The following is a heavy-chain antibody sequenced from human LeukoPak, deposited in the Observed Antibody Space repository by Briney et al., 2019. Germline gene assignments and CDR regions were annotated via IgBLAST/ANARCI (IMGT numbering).Heavy chain of an antibody. D-gene: IGHD2-2*01. J-gene: IGHJ3*02. Sequence: SETLSLTCAVYGGSFSGYYWSWIRQPPGKGLEWIGEINHSGSTNYNPSLKSRVTISVDTSKNQYSLMLSSVTAADTAVYYCASRPTRVVPAADDAFDIWGQGTMVTVSS. V-gene: IGHV4-34*01. CDR1: GGSFSGYY. CDR2: INHSGST. CDR3: ASRPTRVVPAADDAFDI.